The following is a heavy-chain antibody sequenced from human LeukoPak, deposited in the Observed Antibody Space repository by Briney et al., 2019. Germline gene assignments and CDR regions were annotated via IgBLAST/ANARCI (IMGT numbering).Heavy chain of an antibody. D-gene: IGHD4-17*01. CDR1: GGTFSSYA. CDR3: ASIGRTTVMYAEYFQH. J-gene: IGHJ1*01. CDR2: IIPILGIA. V-gene: IGHV1-69*04. Sequence: SVKVSCKASGGTFSSYAISWVRQAPGQGLEWMGRIIPILGIANYAQKFQGRVTITADKSTSTAYMELSSLRSEDTAVYYCASIGRTTVMYAEYFQHWGQGTLVTVSS.